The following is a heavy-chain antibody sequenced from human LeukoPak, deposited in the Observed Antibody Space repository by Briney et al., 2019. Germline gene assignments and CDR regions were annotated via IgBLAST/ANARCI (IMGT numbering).Heavy chain of an antibody. CDR1: GFTVSSNY. D-gene: IGHD7-27*01. J-gene: IGHJ2*01. V-gene: IGHV3-66*01. CDR3: ARGLLTGSWYFHL. Sequence: GGSLRLSCAASGFTVSSNYMSWVSQAPGKGLEWVSVIYSGGSTYYADSVKGRFTISRDNSKNTLYLQMNSLRAEVTAVYYCARGLLTGSWYFHLWGRGTLVTVSS. CDR2: IYSGGST.